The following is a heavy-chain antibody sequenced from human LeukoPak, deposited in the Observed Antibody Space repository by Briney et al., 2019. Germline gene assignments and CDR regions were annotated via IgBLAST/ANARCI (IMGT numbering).Heavy chain of an antibody. V-gene: IGHV3-23*01. Sequence: GGSLRLSCAASGFSFSSFAMSWVRQAPGKGLEWVSGFSETNSGIYYADSVKGRFTISRDNSRNTLYLQMNSLGVEDAAIYFCAKVVQTGNSMFDYWGQGALVTVSS. D-gene: IGHD2/OR15-2a*01. CDR1: GFSFSSFA. J-gene: IGHJ4*01. CDR2: FSETNSGI. CDR3: AKVVQTGNSMFDY.